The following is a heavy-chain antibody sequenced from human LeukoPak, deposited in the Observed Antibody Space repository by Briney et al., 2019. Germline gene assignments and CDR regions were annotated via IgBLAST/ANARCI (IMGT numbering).Heavy chain of an antibody. D-gene: IGHD3-22*01. CDR1: GFTFSSYG. CDR3: ARAPSLFYYDDSGYYNGYFDL. Sequence: GGSLRLSCAASGFTFSSYGMHWVRQAPGKGLEWVAVIWFDGTHEYYADSVKGRFTISRDNSKKTLFLQLHRLRAEDTAMYYCARAPSLFYYDDSGYYNGYFDLWGRGTLVTVPS. V-gene: IGHV3-33*01. J-gene: IGHJ2*01. CDR2: IWFDGTHE.